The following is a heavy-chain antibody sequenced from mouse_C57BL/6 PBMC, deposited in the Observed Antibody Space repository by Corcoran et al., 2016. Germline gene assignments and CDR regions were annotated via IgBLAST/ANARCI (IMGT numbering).Heavy chain of an antibody. D-gene: IGHD4-1*01. CDR3: AREGLTGPYFDY. V-gene: IGHV1-80*01. J-gene: IGHJ2*01. Sequence: QVQLQQSGAELVKPGASVKISCKASGYAFSSYWMNWVKQRPGKGLEWIGQIYPGDGDTNYNGKFKGKATLTADKSSSTAYMQLSSLTSEDSAVYFCAREGLTGPYFDYWGQGTTLTVSS. CDR1: GYAFSSYW. CDR2: IYPGDGDT.